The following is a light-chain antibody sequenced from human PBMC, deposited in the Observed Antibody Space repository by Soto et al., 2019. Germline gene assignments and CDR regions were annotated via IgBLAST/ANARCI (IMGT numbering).Light chain of an antibody. CDR2: GAS. Sequence: EIGLPQSPGTLSVSPGARATLSGMAGQSVSSTCLAWYQRKPGQAPRLLIYGASTRATGIPARFSGSGSGTESTLTISSLQSEDFAVYYCQQYDHWPPITFGQGTRLEIK. J-gene: IGKJ5*01. CDR1: QSVSST. CDR3: QQYDHWPPIT. V-gene: IGKV3-15*01.